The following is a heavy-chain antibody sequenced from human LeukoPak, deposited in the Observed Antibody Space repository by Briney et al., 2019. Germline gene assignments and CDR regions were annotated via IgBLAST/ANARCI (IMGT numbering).Heavy chain of an antibody. V-gene: IGHV4-39*01. CDR3: ARRRAPGTGFFDY. D-gene: IGHD3/OR15-3a*01. CDR1: GGSISSSGYY. Sequence: SETLSLTCTVSGGSISSSGYYWAWVRQPPGKGLEWIGNVYYSGTTGYSPSLESRVTIFVDTSKSQFSLRVRSVTAADTAVYYCARRRAPGTGFFDYWGQGALVTVSS. J-gene: IGHJ4*02. CDR2: VYYSGTT.